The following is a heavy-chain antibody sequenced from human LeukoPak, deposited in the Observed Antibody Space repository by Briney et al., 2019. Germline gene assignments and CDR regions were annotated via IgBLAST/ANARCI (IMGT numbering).Heavy chain of an antibody. J-gene: IGHJ4*02. V-gene: IGHV4-59*01. Sequence: ASETLSLTCTVSGGSISSYYWSWIRQPPGRGLEWIGYIYYSGSTNYNPSLKSRVTISVDTSKNQFSLKLSSVTAADTAVYYCARTAMYGGDSSGYYFGYWGQGTLVTVSS. CDR2: IYYSGST. CDR1: GGSISSYY. D-gene: IGHD3-22*01. CDR3: ARTAMYGGDSSGYYFGY.